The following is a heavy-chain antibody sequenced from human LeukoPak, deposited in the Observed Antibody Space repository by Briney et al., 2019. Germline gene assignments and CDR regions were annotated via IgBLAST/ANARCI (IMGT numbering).Heavy chain of an antibody. CDR2: IYQNGRT. V-gene: IGHV4-59*11. CDR1: NGSISTHY. J-gene: IGHJ3*02. CDR3: AGDQGGSAHRHAFDI. Sequence: SETLSLTCSVSNGSISTHYWSWIRQSPGKGLEWIGYIYQNGRTHYNPSLKSRLTISVDTSKNQFSLKLSSMTAADTAVYYCAGDQGGSAHRHAFDIWGQGTLVTVSS. D-gene: IGHD1-26*01.